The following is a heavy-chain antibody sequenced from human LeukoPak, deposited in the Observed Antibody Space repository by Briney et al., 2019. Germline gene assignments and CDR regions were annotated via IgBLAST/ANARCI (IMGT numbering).Heavy chain of an antibody. V-gene: IGHV3-66*01. Sequence: PGGSLRLSCAAFGFSVNNNYMNWVRQAPGKGLEWVSIIYNEGTTFYTDSVRGRFTISRDDSKNTIYLLMNSLRAEDTAIYYCTRDSIHTYWGQGALVTVSS. CDR2: IYNEGTT. CDR1: GFSVNNNY. J-gene: IGHJ4*02. CDR3: TRDSIHTY.